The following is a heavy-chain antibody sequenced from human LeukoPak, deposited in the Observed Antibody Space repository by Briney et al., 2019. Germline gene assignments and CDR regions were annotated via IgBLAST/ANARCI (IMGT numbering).Heavy chain of an antibody. CDR3: ARVHYNTAMVDIDY. Sequence: GGSLRLSCVASGFNFNSYGMTWVRQAPGKGLEWISYISSSGSSIYYADSVKGRFTISRDNGKNSLYLQMNSLRAEDTAVYYCARVHYNTAMVDIDYWGQGTLVTVSS. J-gene: IGHJ4*02. CDR2: ISSSGSSI. V-gene: IGHV3-48*04. D-gene: IGHD5-18*01. CDR1: GFNFNSYG.